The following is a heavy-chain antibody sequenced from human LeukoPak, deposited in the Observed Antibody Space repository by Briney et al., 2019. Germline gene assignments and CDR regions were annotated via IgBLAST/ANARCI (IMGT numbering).Heavy chain of an antibody. D-gene: IGHD3-22*01. J-gene: IGHJ4*02. Sequence: GGSLRLSCAASGFTFSSYSMNWVRQAPGKGLEWVSAISGSGGSTYYADSVKGRFTISRDNSKNTLYLQMNSLRAEDTAVYYCAKDLRGYYDSSGYLVYWGQGTLVTVSS. V-gene: IGHV3-23*01. CDR3: AKDLRGYYDSSGYLVY. CDR1: GFTFSSYS. CDR2: ISGSGGST.